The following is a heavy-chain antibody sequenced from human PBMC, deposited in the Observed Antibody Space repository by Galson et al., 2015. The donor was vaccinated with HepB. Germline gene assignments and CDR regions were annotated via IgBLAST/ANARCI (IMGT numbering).Heavy chain of an antibody. CDR1: GGSISSYY. D-gene: IGHD1-26*01. CDR2: IYYSGST. Sequence: SETLSLTCTVSGGSISSYYWSWIRQPPGKGLEWIGYIYYSGSTNYNPSLKSRVTISVDTSKNQFSLKLSSVTAADTAVYYCARNGLVGAPIDYWGQGTLVTVSS. V-gene: IGHV4-59*08. J-gene: IGHJ4*02. CDR3: ARNGLVGAPIDY.